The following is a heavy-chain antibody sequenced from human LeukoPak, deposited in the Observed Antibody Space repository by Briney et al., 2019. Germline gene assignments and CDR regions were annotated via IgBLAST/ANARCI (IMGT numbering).Heavy chain of an antibody. Sequence: QAGGSLRLSCAASGFTFSSYAMSWVRQAPGKGLEWVAVISYDGSNKYYADSVKGRFTISRDNSKNTLYLQMNSLRAEDTAVYYCAKFSLAGYWGQGTLVTVSS. D-gene: IGHD2-15*01. J-gene: IGHJ4*02. V-gene: IGHV3-30*18. CDR1: GFTFSSYA. CDR2: ISYDGSNK. CDR3: AKFSLAGY.